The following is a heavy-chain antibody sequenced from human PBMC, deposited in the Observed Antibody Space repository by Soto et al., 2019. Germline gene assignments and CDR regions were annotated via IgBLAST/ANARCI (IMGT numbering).Heavy chain of an antibody. D-gene: IGHD3-3*01. Sequence: SETLSLTCTVSGGSISSYYWSWIRQPPGKGLEWIGYIYYSGSTNYNPSLKSRVTISVDTSKNQFSLKLSSVTAADTAVYYCARLITYYDFWNWFDPWGQGTLVTVS. CDR3: ARLITYYDFWNWFDP. V-gene: IGHV4-59*08. J-gene: IGHJ5*02. CDR2: IYYSGST. CDR1: GGSISSYY.